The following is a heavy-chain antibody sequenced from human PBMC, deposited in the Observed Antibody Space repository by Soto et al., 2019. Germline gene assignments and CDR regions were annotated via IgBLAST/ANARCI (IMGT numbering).Heavy chain of an antibody. CDR1: GFTFSDYV. Sequence: QVRLVESGGGVVQPGTSLRLSCAASGFTFSDYVIHWVRQAAGKGLEWVASMTYDGATEYYADSVKGRITMSRDNSKRALALQMNSMGPDATAVYYFAMVRLSIAGNDALDVWGQGTTVTGSS. CDR2: MTYDGATE. J-gene: IGHJ3*01. CDR3: AMVRLSIAGNDALDV. D-gene: IGHD3-10*01. V-gene: IGHV3-30*14.